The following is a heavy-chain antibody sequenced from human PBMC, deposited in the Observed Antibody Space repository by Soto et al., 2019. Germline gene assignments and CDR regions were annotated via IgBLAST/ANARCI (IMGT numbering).Heavy chain of an antibody. CDR1: GGSISSYY. J-gene: IGHJ4*02. D-gene: IGHD3-10*01. CDR2: IYYSGST. Sequence: SETLSLTCTVSGGSISSYYWSWIRQPPGKGLEWIGYIYYSGSTNYNPSLKSRVTISVDTSKNQFSLKLSSVTAADTAVYYCARESAAGDFDYWGQGTMVTVYS. V-gene: IGHV4-59*01. CDR3: ARESAAGDFDY.